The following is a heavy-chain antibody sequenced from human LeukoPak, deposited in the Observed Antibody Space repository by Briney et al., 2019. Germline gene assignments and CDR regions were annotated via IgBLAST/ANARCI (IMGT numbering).Heavy chain of an antibody. D-gene: IGHD2-15*01. V-gene: IGHV1-46*01. J-gene: IGHJ5*02. CDR2: INPSGGST. CDR1: GYTFTSYY. Sequence: ASVKVSCKASGYTFTSYYMHWVRQAPGQGLEWMGIINPSGGSTSYAQKFQGRVTMTRDTSTSTVYMELSSLRSEDTAVYYCARVGYCSGGSCYFRQYNWFDPWGQGTLVTVST. CDR3: ARVGYCSGGSCYFRQYNWFDP.